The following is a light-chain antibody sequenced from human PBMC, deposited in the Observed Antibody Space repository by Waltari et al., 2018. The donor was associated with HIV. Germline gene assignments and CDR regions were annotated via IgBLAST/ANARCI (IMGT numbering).Light chain of an antibody. CDR2: GAS. CDR1: QSVSSN. CDR3: QQYSNWPPYT. V-gene: IGKV3-15*01. J-gene: IGKJ2*01. Sequence: EVVLTQSPGTLSLSPGERATLFCRASQSVSSNLAWYQQKPGQAPRLLIYGASTRATAIPARFSGSGSGTEFTLTISGLQSEDFAVYYCQQYSNWPPYTFGQGTKLDLK.